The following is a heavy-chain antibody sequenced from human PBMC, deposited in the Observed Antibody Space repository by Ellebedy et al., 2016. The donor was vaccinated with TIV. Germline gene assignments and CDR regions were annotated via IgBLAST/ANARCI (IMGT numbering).Heavy chain of an antibody. D-gene: IGHD2-15*01. V-gene: IGHV3-74*01. CDR2: INSDGSYT. CDR1: GFTFSSYW. J-gene: IGHJ4*02. Sequence: GESLKISCAASGFTFSSYWMHWVRQAPGKGLVWVSHINSDGSYTTYADSVKGRFTISRDNAKNTLYLQMNSLRTEDTAMYYCATQIRISPQYWGQGTLVTVSS. CDR3: ATQIRISPQY.